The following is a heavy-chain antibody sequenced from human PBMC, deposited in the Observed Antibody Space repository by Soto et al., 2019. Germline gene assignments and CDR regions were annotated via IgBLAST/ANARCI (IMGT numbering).Heavy chain of an antibody. CDR2: INPNSGGT. J-gene: IGHJ4*02. V-gene: IGHV1-2*04. CDR1: GYTFTGYY. CDR3: ARDIPVAGKFPSLDS. D-gene: IGHD6-19*01. Sequence: ASVKVSCKASGYTFTGYYMHWVRQAPGQGLEWMGWINPNSGGTNYAQKFQGWVTMTRDTSISTAYMDLSRLRSDDTAVYYCARDIPVAGKFPSLDSWGQGTLVTVS.